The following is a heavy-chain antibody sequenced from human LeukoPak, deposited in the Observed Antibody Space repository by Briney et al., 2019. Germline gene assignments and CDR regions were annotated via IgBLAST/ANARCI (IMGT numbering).Heavy chain of an antibody. Sequence: SETLSLTCSVSGPSITAHYWSWIRQPPGKGLEWIGYIYHSGSTSYNPSLKSRVSMSLDTSKSQFSLNLKSMTAADTAVYYCARASGYVMDPHYYYGLDVWGPGTTVTVSS. CDR1: GPSITAHY. CDR2: IYHSGST. J-gene: IGHJ6*02. V-gene: IGHV4-59*11. CDR3: ARASGYVMDPHYYYGLDV. D-gene: IGHD6-25*01.